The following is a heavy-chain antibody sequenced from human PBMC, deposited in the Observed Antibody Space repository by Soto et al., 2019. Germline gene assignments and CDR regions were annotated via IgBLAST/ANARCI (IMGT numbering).Heavy chain of an antibody. CDR1: GFTFSSYA. Sequence: GGSLRLSCAASGFTFSSYAMSWVRQAPGKGLEWVSAISGSGGSTYYADSVKGRFTISRDNSKNTLYLQMNSLRAEDTAVYYCAKSVFFFYGDFSLFDYWGQGTLVTVSS. CDR2: ISGSGGST. J-gene: IGHJ4*02. D-gene: IGHD4-17*01. V-gene: IGHV3-23*01. CDR3: AKSVFFFYGDFSLFDY.